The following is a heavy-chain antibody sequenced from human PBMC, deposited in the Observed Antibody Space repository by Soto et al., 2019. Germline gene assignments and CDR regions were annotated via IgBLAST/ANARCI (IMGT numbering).Heavy chain of an antibody. CDR3: ARVSYGDYGLDF. Sequence: VHLVQSGAEVRKPGSSVNVSCKASGGTFTNYFITWVRQAPGQGHEWMGGIIPIFGTTNYAQKFQGRLTMTADKSTTTAYMELTSLRFEDTAIYYCARVSYGDYGLDFWGQGTLVTVSS. D-gene: IGHD4-17*01. V-gene: IGHV1-69*06. CDR1: GGTFTNYF. CDR2: IIPIFGTT. J-gene: IGHJ4*02.